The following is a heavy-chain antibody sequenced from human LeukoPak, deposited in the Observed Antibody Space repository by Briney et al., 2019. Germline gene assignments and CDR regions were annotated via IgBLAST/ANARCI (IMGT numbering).Heavy chain of an antibody. J-gene: IGHJ6*02. CDR2: IIPIFGTA. Sequence: HGASVKVSCKASGGIFSSYAISWVRQAPGQGLEWMGGIIPIFGTANYAQKFQGRVTITADESTSTAYMELSSLRSEDTAVYYCARSFREYYYGMDVWGQGTTVTVSS. V-gene: IGHV1-69*13. D-gene: IGHD3-10*01. CDR1: GGIFSSYA. CDR3: ARSFREYYYGMDV.